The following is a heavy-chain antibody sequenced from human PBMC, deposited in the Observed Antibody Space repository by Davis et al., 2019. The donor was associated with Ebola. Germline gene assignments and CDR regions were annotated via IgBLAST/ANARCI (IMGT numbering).Heavy chain of an antibody. CDR3: ARGPHFGIRTALFDF. J-gene: IGHJ4*02. CDR2: ISWDGEST. V-gene: IGHV3-43*01. D-gene: IGHD1-14*01. Sequence: GESLKISCAASGFTFDDYTIHWVRQAPGKGLEWVSLISWDGESTWYADSVKGRFTISRDDAKNSVYLQMNSLRVEDTAVYYCARGPHFGIRTALFDFWGRGTLVAVSA. CDR1: GFTFDDYT.